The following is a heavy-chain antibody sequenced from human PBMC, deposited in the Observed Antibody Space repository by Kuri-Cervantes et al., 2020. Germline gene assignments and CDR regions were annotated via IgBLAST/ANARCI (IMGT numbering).Heavy chain of an antibody. V-gene: IGHV1-69*13. CDR1: GGTFSSYA. CDR2: IIPIFGTA. D-gene: IGHD1-7*01. Sequence: SVKVSCKASGGTFSSYAISWVRQAPRQGLEWMGGIIPIFGTANYAQKFQGRVTITADESTSTAYMELSSLRSEDTAVYYCARDPWAGTTGNWFDPWGQGTLVTVSS. J-gene: IGHJ5*02. CDR3: ARDPWAGTTGNWFDP.